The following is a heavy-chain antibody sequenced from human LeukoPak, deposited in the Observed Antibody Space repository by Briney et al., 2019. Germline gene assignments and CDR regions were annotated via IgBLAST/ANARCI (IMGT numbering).Heavy chain of an antibody. CDR1: GGSINRYY. CDR3: ARDRFLEWSNWFDP. J-gene: IGHJ5*02. Sequence: VKPSGTLSLTCTVSGGSINRYYWSWIRQPAGKGLEWIGRIYNSGNIKYNPSLKSRVTISVDTSKKQFSLKLNSVTAADTAVYYCARDRFLEWSNWFDPWGQGTLVTVSS. V-gene: IGHV4-4*07. CDR2: IYNSGNI. D-gene: IGHD3-3*01.